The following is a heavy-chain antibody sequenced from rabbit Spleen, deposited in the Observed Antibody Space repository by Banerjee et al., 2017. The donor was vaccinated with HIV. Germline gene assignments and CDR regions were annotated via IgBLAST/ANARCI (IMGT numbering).Heavy chain of an antibody. CDR2: IDPVFSST. CDR1: GFSLSNYYM. Sequence: QEQLKESGGGLVQPGGSLKLTCTVSGFSLSNYYMSWVRQAPGKGLEWIGYIDPVFSSTYYATWAKGRFTISKTSSTTVTLQMTSLTAADTATYFCARGSATMTMVITGYYLHLWGPGTLVTVS. D-gene: IGHD2-1*01. CDR3: ARGSATMTMVITGYYLHL. J-gene: IGHJ6*01. V-gene: IGHV1S45*01.